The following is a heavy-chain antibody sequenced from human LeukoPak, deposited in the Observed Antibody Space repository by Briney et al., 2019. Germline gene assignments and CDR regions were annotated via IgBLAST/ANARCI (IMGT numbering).Heavy chain of an antibody. V-gene: IGHV3-66*01. CDR2: IYSGGTT. CDR1: GFTVSSNY. D-gene: IGHD3-22*01. CDR3: ARAGYDSSGYYDY. J-gene: IGHJ4*02. Sequence: GGSLRLSCAASGFTVSSNYMSWVRQAPGKGLEWVSLIYSGGTTYYADSVKGRFTISRDNSKNTLYLQMNSLRAEDTAVYYCARAGYDSSGYYDYWGQGTLVTVSS.